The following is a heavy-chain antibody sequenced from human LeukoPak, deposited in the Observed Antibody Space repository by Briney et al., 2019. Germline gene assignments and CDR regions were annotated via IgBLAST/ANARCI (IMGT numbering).Heavy chain of an antibody. V-gene: IGHV3-21*01. D-gene: IGHD3-22*01. Sequence: PGGSLRLSCAASGFTFSSYSMNWVRQAPGKGLEWVSSISSSSSYIYYADSVKGRFTISRDNAKNSLYLQMNSLRAEDTAVYYCARDGSSGYYSYYYYYMDVWGKGTTVTVSS. CDR2: ISSSSSYI. CDR3: ARDGSSGYYSYYYYYMDV. J-gene: IGHJ6*03. CDR1: GFTFSSYS.